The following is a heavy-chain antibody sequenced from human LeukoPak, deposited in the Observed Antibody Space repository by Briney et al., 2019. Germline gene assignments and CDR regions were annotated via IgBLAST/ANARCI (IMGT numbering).Heavy chain of an antibody. CDR3: ARVAASGGWYFDL. J-gene: IGHJ2*01. D-gene: IGHD3-10*01. V-gene: IGHV3-21*01. Sequence: GRSLRLSCAASGFTFSSYSMKWVRQAPGKGLEWVSSIGSSSSYIYYADSVKGRFTISRDNAKNSLYLQMNSLRAEDTAVYYCARVAASGGWYFDLWGRGTLVTVSS. CDR2: IGSSSSYI. CDR1: GFTFSSYS.